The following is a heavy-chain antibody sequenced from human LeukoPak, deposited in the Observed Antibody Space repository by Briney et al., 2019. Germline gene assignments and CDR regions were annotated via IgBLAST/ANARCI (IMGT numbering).Heavy chain of an antibody. V-gene: IGHV3-23*01. J-gene: IGHJ4*02. CDR3: ATQGYCSSTSCYTGFDY. D-gene: IGHD2-2*02. CDR2: ISGSGGST. Sequence: GGSLRLSCAASGFTFSSYAMSWVRQAPGKGLEWVSAISGSGGSTYYADSVKGRFTISRDNSKNTLYLQMNSLRAEDTAVYYCATQGYCSSTSCYTGFDYWGQGTLVTVS. CDR1: GFTFSSYA.